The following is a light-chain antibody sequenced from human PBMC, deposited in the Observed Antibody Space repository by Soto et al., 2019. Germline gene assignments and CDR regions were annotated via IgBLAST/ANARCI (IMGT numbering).Light chain of an antibody. CDR3: QLRSNWPPYT. Sequence: EIVLTQSPATLSLSPGERATLSCRASQSVNSYLAWYQQKPGQAPRLLIYDASNRATGIPARFSGSGSGTDCTLTISSLEPEDLAVYYCQLRSNWPPYTFGQRTKLEIK. V-gene: IGKV3-11*01. CDR1: QSVNSY. CDR2: DAS. J-gene: IGKJ2*01.